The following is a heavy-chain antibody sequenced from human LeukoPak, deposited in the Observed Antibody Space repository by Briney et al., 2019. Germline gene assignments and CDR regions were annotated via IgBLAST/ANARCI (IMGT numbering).Heavy chain of an antibody. CDR3: ARYCSSTSCYWAPYYFDY. J-gene: IGHJ4*02. CDR1: GYTFTSYG. Sequence: ASVKVSCKASGYTFTSYGISWVRQAPGQGLEWMGWISAYNGNTNYAQKLRGRVTMTTDTSTSTAYMELRSLRSDDTAVYYCARYCSSTSCYWAPYYFDYWGQGTLVTVSS. V-gene: IGHV1-18*01. D-gene: IGHD2-2*01. CDR2: ISAYNGNT.